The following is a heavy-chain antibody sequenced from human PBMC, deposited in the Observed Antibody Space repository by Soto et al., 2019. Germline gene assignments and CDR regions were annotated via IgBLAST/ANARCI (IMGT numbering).Heavy chain of an antibody. Sequence: ASVKVSCKASGYNFTNYHIHWVRQAPGQGLEWMGWISSYTGNTYYQHTANTEYAQKFQGRVSLTTDTFTTTAYMALRGLRSDDTAVYYCATKDLAVRGLSYYGMDVWGPGTTVTVSS. J-gene: IGHJ6*02. V-gene: IGHV1-18*04. CDR1: GYNFTNYH. CDR3: ATKDLAVRGLSYYGMDV. D-gene: IGHD6-19*01. CDR2: ISSYTGNTYYQHTANT.